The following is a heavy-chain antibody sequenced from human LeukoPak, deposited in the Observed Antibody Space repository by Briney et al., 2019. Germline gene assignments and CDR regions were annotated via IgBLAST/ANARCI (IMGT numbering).Heavy chain of an antibody. Sequence: PSETLSLTCAVYGGSFSGYYWGWIRQPPGKGLEWIGEINHSGSTNYNPSLKSRVTISVDTSKNQFSLKLSSVTAADTAVYYCARGRGDCSSTSCYLVYYYYYMDVWGKGTTVTVSS. CDR2: INHSGST. CDR1: GGSFSGYY. CDR3: ARGRGDCSSTSCYLVYYYYYMDV. J-gene: IGHJ6*03. V-gene: IGHV4-34*01. D-gene: IGHD2-2*01.